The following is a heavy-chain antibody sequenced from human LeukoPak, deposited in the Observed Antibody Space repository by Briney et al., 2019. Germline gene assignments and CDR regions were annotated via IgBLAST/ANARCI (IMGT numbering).Heavy chain of an antibody. CDR1: GGSFSGYY. CDR3: ASSTVTTHFFDY. J-gene: IGHJ4*02. D-gene: IGHD4-17*01. Sequence: PSETLSLTCAVYGGSFSGYYWSWIRQHPGKGLEWIGYIYYSGSTYYKSSLKSRVTISVDTSKNQFSLKLSSVTAADTAVYYCASSTVTTHFFDYWGQGTLVTVSS. CDR2: IYYSGST. V-gene: IGHV4-31*11.